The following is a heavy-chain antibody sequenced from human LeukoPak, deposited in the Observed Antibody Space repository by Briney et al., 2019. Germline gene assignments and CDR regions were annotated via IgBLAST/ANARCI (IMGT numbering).Heavy chain of an antibody. Sequence: GGSLRLSCAASGFTFSTYGMHWVRQAPGKGLEWLTDIWYDGSNNYYTDSVKGRFTISRDNSKNTLYLQMSSLGAEDTAVYYCARDSNSYGSGATIDYWGQGTLVTVSS. CDR1: GFTFSTYG. D-gene: IGHD3-10*01. J-gene: IGHJ4*02. CDR2: IWYDGSNN. CDR3: ARDSNSYGSGATIDY. V-gene: IGHV3-33*01.